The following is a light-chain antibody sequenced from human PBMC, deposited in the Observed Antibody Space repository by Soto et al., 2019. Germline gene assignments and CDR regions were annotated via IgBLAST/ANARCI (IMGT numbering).Light chain of an antibody. CDR1: SGHSSYA. CDR2: VNSDGSH. CDR3: QTWGSSWV. Sequence: QPVLTQSPSASASLGASVKLTCTLSSGHSSYAIVWHQQQPGKGPRFLVKVNSDGSHSKGDGIPDRFSGSSSGAERYLTISSLQSEDDTDYYCQTWGSSWVFGGGTKPTVL. V-gene: IGLV4-69*02. J-gene: IGLJ3*02.